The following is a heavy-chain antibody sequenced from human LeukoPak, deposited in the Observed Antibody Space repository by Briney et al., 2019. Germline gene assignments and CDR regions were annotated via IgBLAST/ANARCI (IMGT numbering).Heavy chain of an antibody. CDR3: ARGAQLWLRALFAY. Sequence: PSETLSLTCAVYGGSFSGYYWSWIRQPPGKGLEWIGEINHSGSTNYNPSLKSRVTISVDTSKNQFSLKLSSVSAADTAVYYCARGAQLWLRALFAYWGQGTLVTVSS. CDR2: INHSGST. D-gene: IGHD5-18*01. V-gene: IGHV4-34*01. CDR1: GGSFSGYY. J-gene: IGHJ4*02.